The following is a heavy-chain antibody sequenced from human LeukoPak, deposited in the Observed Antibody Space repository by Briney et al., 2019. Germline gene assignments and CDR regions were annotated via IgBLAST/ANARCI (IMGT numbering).Heavy chain of an antibody. Sequence: SETLSLTCAVSGGSISSSNWWSWVRQPPGKWLEWIGEIYHSGSTNYNPSLKSRVTISVDKSKNQFSLKLSSVTAADTAVYYCARGTGGGWSPSDYYYYMDVWGKGTTVTVSS. CDR1: GGSISSSNW. J-gene: IGHJ6*03. CDR3: ARGTGGGWSPSDYYYYMDV. V-gene: IGHV4-4*02. CDR2: IYHSGST. D-gene: IGHD6-19*01.